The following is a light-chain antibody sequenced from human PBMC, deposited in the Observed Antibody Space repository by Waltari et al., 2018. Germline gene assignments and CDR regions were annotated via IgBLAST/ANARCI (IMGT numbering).Light chain of an antibody. V-gene: IGLV2-14*01. CDR2: DVR. CDR3: SSYTSSSTVV. Sequence: QSALTQPASVSGSPGQSITISCTGPSSDVGGYNYVSWYQQHPGKAPKLMIHDVRKWPSGVSNRFSGSKSGNTSSLTISGLQAEDEADYYCSSYTSSSTVVFGGGTKLTVL. CDR1: SSDVGGYNY. J-gene: IGLJ2*01.